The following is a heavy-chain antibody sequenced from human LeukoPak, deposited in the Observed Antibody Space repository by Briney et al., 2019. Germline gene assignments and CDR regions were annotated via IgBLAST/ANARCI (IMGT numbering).Heavy chain of an antibody. D-gene: IGHD3-10*01. Sequence: GGSLRLSCAASGFTFSSYGMHWVRQAPGKGLEWVAFIRYDGSNKYYADSVKGRFTISRDNSKNTLYLQMNSLRAEDTAVYYCAVGILYGSGSYDYWGQGTLVTVSS. J-gene: IGHJ4*02. V-gene: IGHV3-30*02. CDR2: IRYDGSNK. CDR3: AVGILYGSGSYDY. CDR1: GFTFSSYG.